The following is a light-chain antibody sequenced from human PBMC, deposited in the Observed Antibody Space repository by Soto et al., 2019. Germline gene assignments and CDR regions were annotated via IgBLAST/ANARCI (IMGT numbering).Light chain of an antibody. CDR3: NSYTSGSTGV. CDR2: DVS. Sequence: QSALTQPASVSGSPGQSITISCTGTSSDIGGYNFVSWYQQHPGKVPKLMIYDVSNRPSGVSSRFSASKSGNTASLTISGLQGEDEADYYCNSYTSGSTGVFGGGTKLTVL. CDR1: SSDIGGYNF. V-gene: IGLV2-14*01. J-gene: IGLJ3*02.